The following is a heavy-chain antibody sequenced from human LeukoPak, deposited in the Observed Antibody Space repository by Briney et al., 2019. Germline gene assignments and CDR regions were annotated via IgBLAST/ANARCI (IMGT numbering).Heavy chain of an antibody. CDR1: GGSISSSNW. V-gene: IGHV4-4*02. CDR2: IYHSGST. CDR3: ARGYCSSTSCYSPYYFDY. Sequence: PSGTLSLTCAVSGGSISSSNWWSWVRQPPGKGLEWIGEIYHSGSTNYNPSLKSRVSISVDKSKNQFSLKLSSVIAADTAVYYCARGYCSSTSCYSPYYFDYWGQGTLVTVSS. D-gene: IGHD2-2*01. J-gene: IGHJ4*02.